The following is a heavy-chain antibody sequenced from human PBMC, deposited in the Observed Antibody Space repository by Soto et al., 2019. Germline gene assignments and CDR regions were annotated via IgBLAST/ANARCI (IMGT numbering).Heavy chain of an antibody. CDR3: ARGYCSSTSCSPTRFYYGMDV. Sequence: GASVRVSCKASGCTFSSYAISWVRQAPGQGLEWMGGIIPIFGTANYAQKFQGRVTITADESTSTAYMELSSLRSEDTAVYYCARGYCSSTSCSPTRFYYGMDVWGQGTTVTVSS. V-gene: IGHV1-69*13. CDR2: IIPIFGTA. CDR1: GCTFSSYA. J-gene: IGHJ6*02. D-gene: IGHD2-2*01.